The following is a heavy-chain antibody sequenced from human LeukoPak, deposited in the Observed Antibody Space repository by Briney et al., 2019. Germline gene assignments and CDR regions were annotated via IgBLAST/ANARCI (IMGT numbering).Heavy chain of an antibody. CDR2: IYYSGST. J-gene: IGHJ4*02. CDR3: ARHSGPPYYFDY. D-gene: IGHD3-10*01. CDR1: GGSISSSSYY. Sequence: PSETLSLTCTVSGGSISSSSYYWGWIRQPPGKGLEWIGSIYYSGSTYYNPSLKSRVTISVDTPKNQFSLKLSSVTAADTAVYYCARHSGPPYYFDYWGQGTLVTVSS. V-gene: IGHV4-39*01.